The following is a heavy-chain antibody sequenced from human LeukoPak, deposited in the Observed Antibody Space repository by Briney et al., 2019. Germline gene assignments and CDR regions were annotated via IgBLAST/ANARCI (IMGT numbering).Heavy chain of an antibody. CDR1: GFTVSSNY. CDR2: IYSGGDT. J-gene: IGHJ3*02. V-gene: IGHV3-66*04. Sequence: GGSLRLSCAASGFTVSSNYMIWVRQAPGKGLEWVSVIYSGGDTYYADSVKGRFTISRDNSKNTVYLQVNSLRAEDTAVYYCARRSTVTRDVDIWGQGTMVTVSS. CDR3: ARRSTVTRDVDI. D-gene: IGHD4-17*01.